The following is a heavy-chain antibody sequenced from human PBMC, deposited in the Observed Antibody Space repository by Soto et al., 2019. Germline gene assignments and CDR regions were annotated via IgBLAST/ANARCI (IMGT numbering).Heavy chain of an antibody. Sequence: SETLSLTCTVSGGSISSGGYYWSWIRQHPGKGLEWIGYIYYSGSTYYNPSLKSRVTISVDTSKNQFSLKLSSVTAADTAVYYCASREDSSLDYWGQGTLVTVSS. CDR1: GGSISSGGYY. V-gene: IGHV4-31*03. D-gene: IGHD2-15*01. CDR3: ASREDSSLDY. CDR2: IYYSGST. J-gene: IGHJ4*02.